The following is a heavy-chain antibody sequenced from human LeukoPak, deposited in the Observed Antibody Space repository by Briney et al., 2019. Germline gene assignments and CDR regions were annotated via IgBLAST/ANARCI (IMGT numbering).Heavy chain of an antibody. CDR1: GGSISSSSYY. CDR3: ARGVQQQLDRIPLDY. J-gene: IGHJ4*02. Sequence: SETLSLTCTVSGGSISSSSYYWGWIRQPPGKGLEWIGSIYYSGSTYYNPSLKSRVTISVDTSKNQFSLKLSSVTAADTAVYYCARGVQQQLDRIPLDYWGQGTLVTVSS. V-gene: IGHV4-39*07. CDR2: IYYSGST. D-gene: IGHD6-13*01.